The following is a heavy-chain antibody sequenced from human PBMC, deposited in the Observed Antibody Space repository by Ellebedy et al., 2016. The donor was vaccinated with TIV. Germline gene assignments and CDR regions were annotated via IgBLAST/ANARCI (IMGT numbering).Heavy chain of an antibody. D-gene: IGHD5-18*01. V-gene: IGHV4-30-2*01. Sequence: SETLSLXXAVSGGSISSGGYSWSWIRQPPGKGLEWIGYIYHSGSTYYNPSLKSRVTISVDRSKNQFSLKLSSVTAADTAVYYCARAHTAMVPWYFDYWGQGTLVTVSS. CDR2: IYHSGST. CDR3: ARAHTAMVPWYFDY. CDR1: GGSISSGGYS. J-gene: IGHJ4*02.